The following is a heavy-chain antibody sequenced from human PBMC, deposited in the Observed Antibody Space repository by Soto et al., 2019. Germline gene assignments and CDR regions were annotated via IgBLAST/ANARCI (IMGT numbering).Heavy chain of an antibody. CDR1: GYTFTSYG. D-gene: IGHD3-16*02. V-gene: IGHV1-18*04. CDR2: ISAYNGNT. J-gene: IGHJ4*02. Sequence: QVQLVQSGAEVKKPGASVKVSCKASGYTFTSYGISWVRQAPGQGLEWMGWISAYNGNTNYAQKLQGRVTMTTDTSTSTAYMELRSLRSDDTAVYYCARHLMITFGGVIVKPHPYFDYWGQGTLVTVSS. CDR3: ARHLMITFGGVIVKPHPYFDY.